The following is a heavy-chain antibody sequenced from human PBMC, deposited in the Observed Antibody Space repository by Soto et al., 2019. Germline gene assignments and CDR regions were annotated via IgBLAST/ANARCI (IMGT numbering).Heavy chain of an antibody. CDR2: IYHSGST. Sequence: QVQLQESGPGLVKPSGTLSLTCAVSGGSISSSNWWSWVRQPPGKGLEWIGEIYHSGSTNYNPSLKSRVTISVDKSKNQFSLKLSSATAADTAVYYCARTRDSSGWWDYYYGMDVWGQGTTVTVSS. CDR3: ARTRDSSGWWDYYYGMDV. CDR1: GGSISSSNW. D-gene: IGHD6-19*01. V-gene: IGHV4-4*02. J-gene: IGHJ6*02.